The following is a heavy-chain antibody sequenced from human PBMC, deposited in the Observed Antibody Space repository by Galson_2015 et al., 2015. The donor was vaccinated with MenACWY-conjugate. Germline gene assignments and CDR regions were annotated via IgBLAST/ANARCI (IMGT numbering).Heavy chain of an antibody. Sequence: SLRLSCAASGFTVSTYVMSWVRQSPGKGLEWVSSISGSGVSTYYADSVKGRFTISRDNSKNTLYLQMNTLRAEDTAAYYCAKDPYSGSWNAFDIWGQGTMVTVSS. J-gene: IGHJ3*02. D-gene: IGHD6-13*01. CDR1: GFTVSTYV. CDR3: AKDPYSGSWNAFDI. CDR2: ISGSGVST. V-gene: IGHV3-23*01.